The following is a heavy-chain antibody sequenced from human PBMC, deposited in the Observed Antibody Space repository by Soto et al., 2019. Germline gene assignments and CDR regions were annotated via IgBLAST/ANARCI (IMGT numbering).Heavy chain of an antibody. J-gene: IGHJ4*02. CDR3: ARGTFTCIAAAGPVFYY. V-gene: IGHV4-30-2*05. D-gene: IGHD6-13*01. Sequence: SETLSLTCAVSGGSISSGGYSWSWIRQPPGKGLEWIGYIYHSGSTYYNPSLKSRVTISVDRSKNQFSLKLSSVTAADTAVYYCARGTFTCIAAAGPVFYYSGQGSLVTGSS. CDR2: IYHSGST. CDR1: GGSISSGGYS.